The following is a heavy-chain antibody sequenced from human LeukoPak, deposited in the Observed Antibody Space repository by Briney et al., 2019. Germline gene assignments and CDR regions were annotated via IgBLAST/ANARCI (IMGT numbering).Heavy chain of an antibody. CDR2: IYYSGST. D-gene: IGHD3/OR15-3a*01. Sequence: GSLRLSCVVSGFSFGSYPMSWVRQAPGKGLEWIGSIYYSGSTYYNPSLRSRLIISVDTSNSHFSLKLNSVTAADTAVYYCARHFGTWGQGTLVTVSS. CDR3: ARHFGT. CDR1: GFSFGSYP. V-gene: IGHV4-39*01. J-gene: IGHJ4*02.